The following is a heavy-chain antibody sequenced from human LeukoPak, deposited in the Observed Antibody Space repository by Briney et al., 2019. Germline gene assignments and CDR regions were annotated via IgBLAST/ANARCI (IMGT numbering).Heavy chain of an antibody. CDR1: GFTFSSHW. Sequence: GGSLRLSCTASGFTFSSHWMTWVRQPPGKGLEWVANIKEDGSVKYYVESVKGRFTISRDNTKNAVYLQMDSLRVDDTAVYFCARDSTWLLDYWGQGTLITVSS. D-gene: IGHD6-19*01. J-gene: IGHJ4*02. CDR3: ARDSTWLLDY. V-gene: IGHV3-7*03. CDR2: IKEDGSVK.